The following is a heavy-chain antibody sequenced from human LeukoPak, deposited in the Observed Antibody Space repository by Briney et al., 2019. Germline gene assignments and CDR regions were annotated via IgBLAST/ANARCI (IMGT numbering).Heavy chain of an antibody. J-gene: IGHJ3*02. CDR2: IYYSGST. CDR1: GGSISSSSYY. Sequence: SETLSLTCTVSGGSISSSSYYWGWIRQPPGKGLEWIGSIYYSGSTYYNPSLKSRVTISVDTSKNQFSLKLSSVTAADTAVYYCASEVQTPDAFDIWGQGTMVTVSS. CDR3: ASEVQTPDAFDI. V-gene: IGHV4-39*01.